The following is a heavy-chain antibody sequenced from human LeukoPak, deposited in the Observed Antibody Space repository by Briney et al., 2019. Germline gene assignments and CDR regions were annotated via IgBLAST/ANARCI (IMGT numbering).Heavy chain of an antibody. V-gene: IGHV3-48*01. Sequence: GGSLRPSCAASGFSFSSYTMNWVRQAPGKGLEWVSYISSSSSTIHYADSVKGRFTISRDNAKNSLYLQMNSLRAEDTAVYYCARDWQQLVYWGQGTLVTVSS. CDR2: ISSSSSTI. CDR1: GFSFSSYT. D-gene: IGHD6-13*01. CDR3: ARDWQQLVY. J-gene: IGHJ4*02.